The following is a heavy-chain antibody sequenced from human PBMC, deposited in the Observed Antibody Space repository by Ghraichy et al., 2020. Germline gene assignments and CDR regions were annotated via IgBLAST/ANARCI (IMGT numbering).Heavy chain of an antibody. CDR2: INPNSGGT. CDR3: ARDSLWLGVRGMDV. CDR1: GYTFTGYY. Sequence: ASVKVSCKASGYTFTGYYMHWVRQAPGQGLEWMGWINPNSGGTNYAQKFQGRVTMTRDTSISTAYMELSSLRPDDTAVYYCARDSLWLGVRGMDVWGQGTTVTVSS. V-gene: IGHV1-2*02. J-gene: IGHJ6*02. D-gene: IGHD3-10*01.